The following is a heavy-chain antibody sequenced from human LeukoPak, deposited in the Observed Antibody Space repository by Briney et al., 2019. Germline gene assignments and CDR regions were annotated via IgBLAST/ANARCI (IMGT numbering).Heavy chain of an antibody. J-gene: IGHJ4*02. V-gene: IGHV3-30*18. CDR2: ISYDGSNK. Sequence: GGSLRLSCAASGFTFSSYGMHWVRQAPGKGLEWVAVISYDGSNKYHADSVKGRFTISRDNSKDTLYLQMNSLRAEDTAVYYCAKVGDYYDSSGWQDYWGQGTLVTVSS. CDR3: AKVGDYYDSSGWQDY. D-gene: IGHD3-22*01. CDR1: GFTFSSYG.